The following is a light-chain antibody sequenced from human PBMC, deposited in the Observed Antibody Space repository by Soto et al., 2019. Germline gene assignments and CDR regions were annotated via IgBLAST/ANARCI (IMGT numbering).Light chain of an antibody. Sequence: IRMARSPARLSASVGASVPITCRANQNINTWLAWYQQKPGKAPKLLIYDASTLEYGVPSRFSGSGSGTEFTLAISSLQPDDFATYYCQQYNSLWTFGQGTKVDI. CDR3: QQYNSLWT. CDR1: QNINTW. CDR2: DAS. V-gene: IGKV1-5*01. J-gene: IGKJ1*01.